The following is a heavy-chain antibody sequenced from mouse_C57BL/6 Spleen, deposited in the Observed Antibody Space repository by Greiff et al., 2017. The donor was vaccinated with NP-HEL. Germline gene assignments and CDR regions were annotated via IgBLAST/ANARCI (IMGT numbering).Heavy chain of an antibody. V-gene: IGHV1-50*01. CDR1: GYTFTSYW. J-gene: IGHJ2*01. D-gene: IGHD2-14*01. Sequence: QVQLQQPGAELVKPGASVKLSCKASGYTFTSYWMQWVKQRPGQGLEWIGEIDPSDSYTNYNQKFKGKATLTVDTSSSTAYMQLSSLTAEDSAVYYCAVWVRRDYGDDGGQGTTLTVSS. CDR3: AVWVRRDYGDD. CDR2: IDPSDSYT.